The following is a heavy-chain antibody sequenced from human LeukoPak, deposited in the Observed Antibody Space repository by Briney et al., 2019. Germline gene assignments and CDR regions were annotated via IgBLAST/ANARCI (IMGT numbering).Heavy chain of an antibody. CDR2: IYHSGST. J-gene: IGHJ3*02. Sequence: SETLSLTCAVSGYSISSGYYWGWIRQPPGKGLEWIGSIYHSGSTYYNPSLKSRVTISVDTSKNQFSLKLSSVTAADMAVYYCARSQRDAFDIWGQGTMVTVSS. V-gene: IGHV4-38-2*01. CDR1: GYSISSGYY. CDR3: ARSQRDAFDI.